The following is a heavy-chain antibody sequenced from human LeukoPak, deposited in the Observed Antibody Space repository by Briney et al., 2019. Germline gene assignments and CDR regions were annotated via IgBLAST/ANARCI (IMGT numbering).Heavy chain of an antibody. D-gene: IGHD3-10*01. CDR3: AKDVRGCGSETYVFDY. CDR2: ISWDGGSR. J-gene: IGHJ4*02. Sequence: PGGSLRLSCAASGFTFDDYSMHWVRQAPGKGLEWVSVISWDGGSRFYADSVKGRFTMSRDNSKNSLYLQMDSLRTEDTALYYCAKDVRGCGSETYVFDYWGQGTQVTVSS. V-gene: IGHV3-43*01. CDR1: GFTFDDYS.